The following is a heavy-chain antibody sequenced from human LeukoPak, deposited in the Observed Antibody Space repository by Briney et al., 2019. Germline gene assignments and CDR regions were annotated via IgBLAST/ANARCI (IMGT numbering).Heavy chain of an antibody. CDR1: GGSISSSSYY. J-gene: IGHJ4*02. V-gene: IGHV4-39*07. CDR2: IYYSGST. Sequence: SETLSLTCTVSGGSISSSSYYWGWIRQPPGKGLEWIGSIYYSGSTYYNPSLKSRVTISVDTSKNQFSLKLSSVTAAETAVYYCARLVKGPFDYWGQGTLVTVSS. CDR3: ARLVKGPFDY. D-gene: IGHD2-21*01.